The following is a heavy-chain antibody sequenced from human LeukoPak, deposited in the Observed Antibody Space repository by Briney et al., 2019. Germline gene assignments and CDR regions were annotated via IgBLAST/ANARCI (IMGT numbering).Heavy chain of an antibody. V-gene: IGHV3-48*02. CDR3: ARTVIAVAANWFDP. CDR2: ISSSSII. Sequence: PGGSLRLSCAAYGLTFSSYSMNWVRQAPGKGREWVSYISSSSIISYADSVKGRFTISRDNAKDSLYLQMNSLRDEDTAVYYCARTVIAVAANWFDPWGQGTLVTVSS. J-gene: IGHJ5*02. CDR1: GLTFSSYS. D-gene: IGHD6-19*01.